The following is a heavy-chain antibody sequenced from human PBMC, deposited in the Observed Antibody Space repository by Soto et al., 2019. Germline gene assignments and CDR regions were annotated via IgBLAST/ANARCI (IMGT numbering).Heavy chain of an antibody. CDR1: GFTFGDYA. D-gene: IGHD3-10*01. J-gene: IGHJ4*02. V-gene: IGHV3-49*04. Sequence: GGSLRLSCTAPGFTFGDYAMSWVRQAPGKGLEWVGFIRSKAYGGTVEYAASAKGRFTISRDDSKSIAYLQMNSLRAEDTAVYYCARVETRFGEAPLDYWGQGTLVTVSS. CDR2: IRSKAYGGTV. CDR3: ARVETRFGEAPLDY.